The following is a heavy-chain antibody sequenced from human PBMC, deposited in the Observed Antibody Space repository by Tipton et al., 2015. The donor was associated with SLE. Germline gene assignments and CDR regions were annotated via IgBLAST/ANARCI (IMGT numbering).Heavy chain of an antibody. CDR2: SDTGAGT. CDR3: AKSGGDGVYSGSYCDDP. D-gene: IGHD3-10*01. CDR1: GFIVSSNY. J-gene: IGHJ5*02. V-gene: IGHV3-53*01. Sequence: SLRLSCAASGFIVSSNYMSWVRQAPGQGLEWVSAISDTGAGTYYADSVKGRFTISRDNSKNTLYLQMNTLRVEDTAMYYCAKSGGDGVYSGSYCDDPWGLGTLVTVSS.